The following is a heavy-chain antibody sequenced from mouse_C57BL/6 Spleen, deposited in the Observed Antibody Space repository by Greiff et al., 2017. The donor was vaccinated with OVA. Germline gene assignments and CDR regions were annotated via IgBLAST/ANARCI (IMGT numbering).Heavy chain of an antibody. CDR3: ARRDSSGLDY. D-gene: IGHD3-2*02. J-gene: IGHJ2*01. V-gene: IGHV1-42*01. CDR2: INPSTGGT. Sequence: EVQLQQSGPELVKPGASVKISCKASGYSFTGYYMNWVKQSPEKSLEWIGEINPSTGGTTYNQKFKAKATLTVDKSSSTAYMQLKSLTSEDSAVYYCARRDSSGLDYWGQGTTLTVSS. CDR1: GYSFTGYY.